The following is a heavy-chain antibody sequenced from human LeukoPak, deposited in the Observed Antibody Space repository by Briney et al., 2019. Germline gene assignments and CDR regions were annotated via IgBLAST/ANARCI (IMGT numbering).Heavy chain of an antibody. J-gene: IGHJ6*03. CDR3: ARGRGYSGYFGYYYMDV. V-gene: IGHV4-39*07. CDR1: GGSISSSNYY. Sequence: SETLSLTCSVSGGSISSSNYYWGWIRQPPGKGLEWIGSIYHSGRTDYNPSLKSRVTISVDTSKNQFSLKLSSVTAADTAVYYCARGRGYSGYFGYYYMDVWGKGTTVTISS. D-gene: IGHD5-12*01. CDR2: IYHSGRT.